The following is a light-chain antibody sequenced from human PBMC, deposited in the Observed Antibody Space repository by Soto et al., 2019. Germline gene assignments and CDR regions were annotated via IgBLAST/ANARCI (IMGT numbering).Light chain of an antibody. CDR3: QEYSKWPLFP. V-gene: IGKV3-15*01. CDR2: AAS. Sequence: EIVVTQSPGILSVSPGDRATLSCRASQSVSTNLAWYQQKPGQAPTLLIYAASTRATGIPARFTGSGSGTHFTLTISSLQSEDFSVYYCQEYSKWPLFPFGPGTRVDIK. CDR1: QSVSTN. J-gene: IGKJ3*01.